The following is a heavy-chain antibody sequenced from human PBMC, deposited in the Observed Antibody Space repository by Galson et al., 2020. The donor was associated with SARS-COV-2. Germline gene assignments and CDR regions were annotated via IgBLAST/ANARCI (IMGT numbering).Heavy chain of an antibody. CDR3: ASGPYYDPSGDYFRACDY. D-gene: IGHD2-21*02. CDR1: DGPTSSASYF. V-gene: IGHV4-39*01. J-gene: IGHJ4*02. Sequence: SETLSLTCPLLDGPTSSASYFWCWIRQPTGKGLEWIATIYYSGNTYYNLSLKSRVTISVDTSENQFSLKLNSVTAADTAVYYCASGPYYDPSGDYFRACDYWGQGTLVSLSS. CDR2: IYYSGNT.